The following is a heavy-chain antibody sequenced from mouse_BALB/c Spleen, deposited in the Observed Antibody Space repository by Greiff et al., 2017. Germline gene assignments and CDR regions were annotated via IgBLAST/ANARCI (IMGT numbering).Heavy chain of an antibody. CDR3: ARGGNAMDY. CDR1: GYTFTDYA. V-gene: IGHV1S137*01. CDR2: ISTYYGDA. J-gene: IGHJ4*01. Sequence: QVHVKQSGAELVRPGVSVKISCKGSGYTFTDYAMHWVKQSHAKSLEWIGVISTYYGDASYNQKFKGKATMTVDKSSSTAYMELARLTSEDSAIYYCARGGNAMDYWGQGTSVTVSS.